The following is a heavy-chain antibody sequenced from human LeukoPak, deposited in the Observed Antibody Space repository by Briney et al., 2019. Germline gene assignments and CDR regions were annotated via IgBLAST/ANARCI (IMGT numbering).Heavy chain of an antibody. Sequence: GGSLRLSCAASGFTFSSYSMNWVRQAPGKGLEWVSYISSSSSTIYYADSVKGRFTISRDNAKNSLYLQMNSLRAEDTTVYYFARDGLLEPPWGQGTLVTVSS. D-gene: IGHD1-26*01. V-gene: IGHV3-48*01. CDR1: GFTFSSYS. CDR2: ISSSSSTI. J-gene: IGHJ5*02. CDR3: ARDGLLEPP.